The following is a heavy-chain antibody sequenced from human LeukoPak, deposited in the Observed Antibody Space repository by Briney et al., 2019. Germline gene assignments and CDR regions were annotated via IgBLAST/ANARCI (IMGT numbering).Heavy chain of an antibody. CDR2: INPNSGDT. CDR1: GYTLTDHH. V-gene: IGHV1-2*02. J-gene: IGHJ3*02. CDR3: TRDSWRDGRSDAFDI. D-gene: IGHD5-24*01. Sequence: ASVKVSCKTSGYTLTDHHIHWLRQAPGQGPEWMGWINPNSGDTKYEQKFQDRVTMTRDRSINTAYMELTSLTSDDTAIYYCTRDSWRDGRSDAFDIWGQGTMVTVSS.